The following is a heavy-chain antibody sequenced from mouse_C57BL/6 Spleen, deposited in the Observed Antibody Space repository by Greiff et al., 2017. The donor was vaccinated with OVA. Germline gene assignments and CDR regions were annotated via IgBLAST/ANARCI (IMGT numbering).Heavy chain of an antibody. J-gene: IGHJ2*01. Sequence: QVQLQQSGAELVRPGTSVKVSCKASGYAFTNYLIEWVKQRPGQGLEWIGVINPGSGGTNYNEKFKGKATLTADKSSSTAYMQLSSLTSEDSAVYFCARRGYYGSSYGVYFDYWGQGTTLTVSS. CDR1: GYAFTNYL. V-gene: IGHV1-54*01. CDR2: INPGSGGT. CDR3: ARRGYYGSSYGVYFDY. D-gene: IGHD1-1*01.